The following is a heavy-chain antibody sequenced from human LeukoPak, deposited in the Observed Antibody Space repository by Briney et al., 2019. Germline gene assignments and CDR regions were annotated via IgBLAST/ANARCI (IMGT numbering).Heavy chain of an antibody. D-gene: IGHD6-19*01. Sequence: TTSETLSLTCIVSGASISNSSHYWGWIRQPPGKGLEWIGNIYYTGTTYYAPSLKSRVTISIDTSKSQFSLKVSSVTAADTAVYYCARVVAVAGTFPDSWGQGTLVTVSS. CDR3: ARVVAVAGTFPDS. CDR2: IYYTGTT. J-gene: IGHJ4*02. V-gene: IGHV4-39*07. CDR1: GASISNSSHY.